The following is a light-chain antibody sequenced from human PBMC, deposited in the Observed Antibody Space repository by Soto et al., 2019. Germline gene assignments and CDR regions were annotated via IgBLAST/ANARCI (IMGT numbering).Light chain of an antibody. J-gene: IGKJ2*01. CDR3: QQFYSYSHT. Sequence: AIRMTQSPSSFSASTGDRVSITCRATQDIGTYLAWYQQIPGKAPKLLIYDASTLQTGVPSRFSGSGSGTDFTLTISYLQSEDFGTYYCQQFYSYSHTFGQGTKVDIK. V-gene: IGKV1-8*01. CDR1: QDIGTY. CDR2: DAS.